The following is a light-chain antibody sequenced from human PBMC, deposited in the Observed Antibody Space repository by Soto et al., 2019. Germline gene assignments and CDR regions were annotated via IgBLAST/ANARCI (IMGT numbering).Light chain of an antibody. CDR1: QSVSSY. CDR3: QQRSNWPPSLT. J-gene: IGKJ4*01. Sequence: PGERATLSCRASQSVSSYLAWYQQKPGQAPRLLIYDASNRATGIPARFSGSGSGTDFTLTISSLEPEDFAVYYCQQRSNWPPSLTFGGGTKVDIK. V-gene: IGKV3-11*01. CDR2: DAS.